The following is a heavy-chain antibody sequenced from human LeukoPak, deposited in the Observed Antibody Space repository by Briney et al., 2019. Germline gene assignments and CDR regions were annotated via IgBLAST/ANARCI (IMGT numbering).Heavy chain of an antibody. Sequence: GGSLRLSCVASGFNFDDYAMHWVRQAPGKGLEWVSGISWNSDRIDYADSVKGRFTISRDNAKNSLYLQMNSVRAEDTALYYCAKADIAVAGTSWGYYFDYWGQGTLVTVSS. CDR1: GFNFDDYA. CDR3: AKADIAVAGTSWGYYFDY. J-gene: IGHJ4*02. D-gene: IGHD6-19*01. CDR2: ISWNSDRI. V-gene: IGHV3-9*01.